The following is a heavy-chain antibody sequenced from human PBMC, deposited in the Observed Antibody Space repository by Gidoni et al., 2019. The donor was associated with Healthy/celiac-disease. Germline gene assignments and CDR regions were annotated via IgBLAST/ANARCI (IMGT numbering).Heavy chain of an antibody. CDR2: IKKDGSEK. V-gene: IGHV3-7*01. D-gene: IGHD1-1*01. J-gene: IGHJ2*01. CDR1: GFTFRIYW. Sequence: EVQLVESGGGLVQPGGSLRLSCAASGFTFRIYWMSWVRQAPGKGREWGANIKKDGSEKYYGDSVKGRFTISRDNAKNSLYLQRNSLRAEDTAVYYCARGRSVNWATISSDWYFDLWGRGTLVTVSS. CDR3: ARGRSVNWATISSDWYFDL.